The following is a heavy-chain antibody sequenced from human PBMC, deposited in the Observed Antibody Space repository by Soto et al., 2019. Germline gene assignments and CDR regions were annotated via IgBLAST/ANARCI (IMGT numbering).Heavy chain of an antibody. J-gene: IGHJ6*02. V-gene: IGHV4-59*01. Sequence: SETLSLTCTVSGGSISSYYWSWIRQPPGKGLEWIGYIYYSRSTNYNPSLKSRVTISVDTSKNQFSLKLSSVTAADTAVYYCARDNAVRSYYYYYGMDVWGQGTTVTVSS. CDR2: IYYSRST. CDR3: ARDNAVRSYYYYYGMDV. CDR1: GGSISSYY.